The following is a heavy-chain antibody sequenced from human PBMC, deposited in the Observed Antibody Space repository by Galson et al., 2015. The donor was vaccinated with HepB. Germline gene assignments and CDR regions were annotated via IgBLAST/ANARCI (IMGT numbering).Heavy chain of an antibody. J-gene: IGHJ4*02. CDR3: ARAPYGDPSYFDY. D-gene: IGHD4-17*01. CDR1: GFTFDSHN. CDR2: ITTSSTYM. Sequence: SLRLSCAASGFTFDSHNMHWVRQAPGKGLEWVSSITTSSTYMFYAGSVKGRSTISRDNAKSSLYLHIDSLGAEDTAIYYCARAPYGDPSYFDYWGQGTLVTVSS. V-gene: IGHV3-21*01.